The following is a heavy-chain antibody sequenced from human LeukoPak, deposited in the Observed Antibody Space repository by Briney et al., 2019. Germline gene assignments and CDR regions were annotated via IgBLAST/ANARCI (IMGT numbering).Heavy chain of an antibody. V-gene: IGHV3-21*01. CDR2: ISSSSSYI. J-gene: IGHJ4*02. CDR3: ARVHKVTTVVTQTFDY. Sequence: PGGSLRLSCAASGFTFSLYTMNWVRQAPGKGLEWVSSISSSSSYIYYADSVKGRFTISRDNAKNSLYLQMNSLRAEDTAVYYCARVHKVTTVVTQTFDYWGQGTLVTVSP. CDR1: GFTFSLYT. D-gene: IGHD4-23*01.